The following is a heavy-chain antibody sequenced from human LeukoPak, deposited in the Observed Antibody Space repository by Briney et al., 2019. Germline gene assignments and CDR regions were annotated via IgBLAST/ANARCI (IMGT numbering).Heavy chain of an antibody. D-gene: IGHD6-13*01. CDR2: ISGSGGDT. Sequence: PGGSLRLSCAASGFPFSSYAMSWVRQAPGKGLEWVXXISGSGGDTNYADSVKGRFTISRDNSKNTLYLQMNSLRAADTAVYYCAKTRRVAAAGTVNYWGQGTLVTVSS. CDR3: AKTRRVAAAGTVNY. J-gene: IGHJ4*02. V-gene: IGHV3-23*01. CDR1: GFPFSSYA.